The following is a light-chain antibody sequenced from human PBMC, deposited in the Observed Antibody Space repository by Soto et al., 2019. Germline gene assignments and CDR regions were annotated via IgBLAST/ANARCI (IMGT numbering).Light chain of an antibody. Sequence: DIVMTQSPDSLAVSLGERATINGKSSQSVLYSSNNKNYLAWYQQKPGQPPNLLIYWASTRESGVPDRFSGSGSGTNFTLNISSLQAEDVAVYYCQQYYNTPWTFGQGTKVEIK. CDR3: QQYYNTPWT. V-gene: IGKV4-1*01. J-gene: IGKJ1*01. CDR2: WAS. CDR1: QSVLYSSNNKNY.